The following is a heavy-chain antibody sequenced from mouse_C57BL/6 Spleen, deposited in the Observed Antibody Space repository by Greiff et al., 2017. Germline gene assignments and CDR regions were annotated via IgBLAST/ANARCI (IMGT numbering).Heavy chain of an antibody. D-gene: IGHD1-1*01. CDR1: GFTFSDYG. CDR3: ARRITTVVDFDD. V-gene: IGHV5-17*01. CDR2: ISSGSSTI. J-gene: IGHJ2*01. Sequence: EVKLVESGGGLVKPGGSLKLSCAASGFTFSDYGMHWVRQAPEKGLEWVAYISSGSSTIYYADTVKGRFTISRDNAKNTLFLQMTSLRSEDTAMYYCARRITTVVDFDDWGQGTTLTVAS.